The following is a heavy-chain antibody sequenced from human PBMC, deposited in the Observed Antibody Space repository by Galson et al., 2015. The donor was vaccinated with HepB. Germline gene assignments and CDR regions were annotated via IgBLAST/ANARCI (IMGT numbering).Heavy chain of an antibody. Sequence: SLRLSCAASGFTLRNFWMSWVRQAPGKGPDWVTNIKQDGSQKYYVESVKGRFTVSRDNAKNSLVLQMESLRVEDTAFYYCVRDSPVTTGSFDLWGQGTLVTVSS. J-gene: IGHJ4*02. CDR3: VRDSPVTTGSFDL. CDR1: GFTLRNFW. CDR2: IKQDGSQK. V-gene: IGHV3-7*03. D-gene: IGHD1-1*01.